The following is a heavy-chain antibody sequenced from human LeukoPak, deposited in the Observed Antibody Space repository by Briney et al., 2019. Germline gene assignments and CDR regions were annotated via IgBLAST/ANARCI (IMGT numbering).Heavy chain of an antibody. CDR3: ARDRGYSDYMDV. CDR2: ISWNNGSI. J-gene: IGHJ6*03. CDR1: GFTFDDYA. V-gene: IGHV3-9*01. Sequence: PGRSLRLSCAASGFTFDDYAMHWVRQAPGKGLEWVSGISWNNGSIGYADSVKGRFTISRDNSKNTLYLQMNSLRAEDTAVYYCARDRGYSDYMDVWGKGTTVTVSS. D-gene: IGHD5-18*01.